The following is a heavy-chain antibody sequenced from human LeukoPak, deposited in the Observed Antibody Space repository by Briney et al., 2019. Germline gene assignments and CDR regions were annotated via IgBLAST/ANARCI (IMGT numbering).Heavy chain of an antibody. J-gene: IGHJ4*02. V-gene: IGHV4-59*01. D-gene: IGHD3-22*01. Sequence: SETLSLTCTVSGGSISSYYWSWIRQPPGKGLEWIGYIYYTGSTNYNPSLKSRVTISVDTSKYQFSLKLSSVTAADTAVYYCARWYYYDSSGAVDYWGQGTLVTVSS. CDR2: IYYTGST. CDR3: ARWYYYDSSGAVDY. CDR1: GGSISSYY.